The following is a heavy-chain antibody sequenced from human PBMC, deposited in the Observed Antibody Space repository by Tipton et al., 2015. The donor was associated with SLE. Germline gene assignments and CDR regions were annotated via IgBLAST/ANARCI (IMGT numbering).Heavy chain of an antibody. V-gene: IGHV4-4*07. J-gene: IGHJ2*01. CDR1: GGSISSYS. CDR3: ARDSAVNFWYFDL. Sequence: TLSLTCSVSGGSISSYSWSWIRQPAGKGVEWIGRIYTSGTTDYSSSLKGRITISVDMSKNQFYLRLSSVTAADAAMYYCARDSAVNFWYFDLWGRGTLVTVSS. CDR2: IYTSGTT.